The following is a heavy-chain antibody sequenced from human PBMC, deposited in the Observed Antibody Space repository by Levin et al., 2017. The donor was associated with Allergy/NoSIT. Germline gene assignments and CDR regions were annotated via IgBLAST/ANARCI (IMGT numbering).Heavy chain of an antibody. D-gene: IGHD2/OR15-2a*01. CDR2: ISTSSAYI. J-gene: IGHJ3*01. V-gene: IGHV3-21*06. Sequence: GGSLRLSCEASGFVFNSYTMSWVRQAPGKGLEWVSSISTSSAYIYYADSVKDRFIISRDNAKNSLFLEMSSLRAEDTALYFCARILEVIVPPPDAFDLWGQGTGVSVSS. CDR1: GFVFNSYT. CDR3: ARILEVIVPPPDAFDL.